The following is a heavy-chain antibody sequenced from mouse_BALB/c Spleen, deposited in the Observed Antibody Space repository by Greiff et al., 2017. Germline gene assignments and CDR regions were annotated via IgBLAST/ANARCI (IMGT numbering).Heavy chain of an antibody. D-gene: IGHD2-1*01. V-gene: IGHV1-9*01. CDR2: ILPGSGST. Sequence: VQLQQSGAELMKPGASVKISCKATGYTFSSYWIEWVKQRPGHGLEWIGEILPGSGSTNYNEKFKGKATFTADTSSNTAYMQLSSLTSEDSAVYYCAGYGNHYAMDYWGQGTSVTVSS. CDR1: GYTFSSYW. J-gene: IGHJ4*01. CDR3: AGYGNHYAMDY.